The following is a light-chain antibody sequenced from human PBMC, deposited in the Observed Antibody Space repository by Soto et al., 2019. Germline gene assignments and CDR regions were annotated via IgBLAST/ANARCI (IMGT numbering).Light chain of an antibody. CDR1: SSDIGTYNY. J-gene: IGLJ1*01. Sequence: QSALTQPASVSGSPGQSITISCTGTSSDIGTYNYVSWYQQHPGKAPKLMLYEVSNRPSGVSNHFFGSKSGNTASLTISGLQAEDEADYFCNSYTSSSTLYVFGTGTKLTVL. V-gene: IGLV2-14*01. CDR3: NSYTSSSTLYV. CDR2: EVS.